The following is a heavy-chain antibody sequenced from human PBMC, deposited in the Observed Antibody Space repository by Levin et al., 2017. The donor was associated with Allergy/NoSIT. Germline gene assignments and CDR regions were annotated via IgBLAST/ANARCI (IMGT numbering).Heavy chain of an antibody. D-gene: IGHD5/OR15-5a*01. CDR3: ARNRIIVSGGNDYYYGMDV. CDR1: GASISSYY. Sequence: PSETLSLTCTVSGASISSYYWSWIRQPPGKGLEWIGYIYNSGSTKYNPSLKSRVTISVDTSKNEFSLKVTSVTAADTAVYYCARNRIIVSGGNDYYYGMDVWGQGTTVTVSS. CDR2: IYNSGST. V-gene: IGHV4-59*01. J-gene: IGHJ6*02.